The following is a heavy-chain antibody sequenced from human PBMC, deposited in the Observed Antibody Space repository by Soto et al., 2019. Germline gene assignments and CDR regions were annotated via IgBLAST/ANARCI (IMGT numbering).Heavy chain of an antibody. CDR3: ARVKADCGGDCFNGMDV. CDR1: GFTVSSNY. D-gene: IGHD2-21*02. Sequence: PGGSLRLSCAASGFTVSSNYMSWVRQAPGKGLEWVSVIYSGGSTYYADSVKGRFTISRDNSKNTLYLQMNSLRAEDTAVYYCARVKADCGGDCFNGMDVWGQGTTVTVYS. V-gene: IGHV3-53*01. CDR2: IYSGGST. J-gene: IGHJ6*02.